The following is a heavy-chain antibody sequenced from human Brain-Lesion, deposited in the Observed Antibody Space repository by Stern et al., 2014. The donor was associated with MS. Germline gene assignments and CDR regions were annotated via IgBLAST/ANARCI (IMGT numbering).Heavy chain of an antibody. CDR3: ARDQRGITIFGVVTDYYYLGMDV. D-gene: IGHD3-3*01. Sequence: QVQLVESGAEVKKPGASVKVSCKTSGYIFTGYYIHWVRQAPGQGLEWMAWINPNTGSTKYAQKFQGRVTMSRDTSISTAYEELSSLTTDDTAVYYCARDQRGITIFGVVTDYYYLGMDVWGQGTTVTVSS. CDR1: GYIFTGYY. CDR2: INPNTGST. V-gene: IGHV1-2*02. J-gene: IGHJ6*02.